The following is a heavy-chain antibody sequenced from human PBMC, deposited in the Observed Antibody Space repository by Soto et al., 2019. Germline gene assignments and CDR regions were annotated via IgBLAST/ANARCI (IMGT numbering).Heavy chain of an antibody. CDR1: GYTLTELS. D-gene: IGHD3-10*01. CDR2: FDPEDGET. CDR3: ATEGWFGELVWYY. V-gene: IGHV1-24*01. J-gene: IGHJ4*02. Sequence: ASVKASCKVSGYTLTELSMHCVRQAPGKGLEWMGGFDPEDGETIYAQKFQGRVTMTEDTSTDTAYMELSSLRSEDTAVYYCATEGWFGELVWYYWGQGTLVTVSS.